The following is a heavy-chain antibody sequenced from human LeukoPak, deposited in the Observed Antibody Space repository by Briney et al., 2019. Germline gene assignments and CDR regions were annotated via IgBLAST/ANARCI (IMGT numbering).Heavy chain of an antibody. D-gene: IGHD3-10*01. Sequence: GGSLRLSCAASGFTLSSYAMNWVRQAPGKGLDWVSVISASGGTTYYADSVKGRFTISRDNSKNTLYLQMNSLSVEDTAVYYCAKDEVLWFGERAFDIWGHGTMVTVSS. CDR2: ISASGGTT. V-gene: IGHV3-23*01. J-gene: IGHJ3*02. CDR1: GFTLSSYA. CDR3: AKDEVLWFGERAFDI.